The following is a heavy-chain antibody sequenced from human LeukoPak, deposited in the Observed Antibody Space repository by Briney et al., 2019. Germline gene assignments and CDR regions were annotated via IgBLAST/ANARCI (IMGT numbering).Heavy chain of an antibody. D-gene: IGHD6-6*01. CDR2: INYSGNT. J-gene: IGHJ4*02. CDR3: ASPSISSSTYDY. Sequence: SETLSLTCTVSGGSISSSTYYWGWIRQPPGKGLEWIGCINYSGNTYYNPSLKSRVTISVDTSKNQFSLRLSSVTAADTAVYYCASPSISSSTYDYWGQGTLVTVSS. CDR1: GGSISSSTYY. V-gene: IGHV4-39*01.